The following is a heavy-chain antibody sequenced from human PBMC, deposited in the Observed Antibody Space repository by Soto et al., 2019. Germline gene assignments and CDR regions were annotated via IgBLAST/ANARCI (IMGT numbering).Heavy chain of an antibody. CDR1: GFTFSSYG. CDR3: AKHLTDTAARPLHYGMDV. Sequence: VQLVESGGVVVQPGGSLRLSCAASGFTFSSYGMHWVRQAPGKGLEWVAVISYDGSNKYYADSVKGRFTISRDNSKNTLYLQMNSLRAEDTAVYYCAKHLTDTAARPLHYGMDVWGQGTTVTVSS. V-gene: IGHV3-30*18. CDR2: ISYDGSNK. D-gene: IGHD6-6*01. J-gene: IGHJ6*02.